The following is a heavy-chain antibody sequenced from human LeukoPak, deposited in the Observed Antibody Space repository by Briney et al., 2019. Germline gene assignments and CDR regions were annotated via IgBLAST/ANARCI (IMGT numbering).Heavy chain of an antibody. Sequence: PSETLSLTCTVSGASISSYYWSWIRQPPGKGLEWIGYIYYSGTTNYNPSLKSRVTISVDTRKNQFSLKLSSVTAADTAVYYCASLRGPDCGCDCYYFVYWGQGTLVTVSS. V-gene: IGHV4-59*01. D-gene: IGHD2-21*02. CDR2: IYYSGTT. J-gene: IGHJ4*02. CDR3: ASLRGPDCGCDCYYFVY. CDR1: GASISSYY.